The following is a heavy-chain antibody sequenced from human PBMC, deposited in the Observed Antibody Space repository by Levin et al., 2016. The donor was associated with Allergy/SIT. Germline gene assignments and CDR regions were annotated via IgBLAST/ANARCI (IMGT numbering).Heavy chain of an antibody. CDR2: IIPIFGTA. V-gene: IGHV1-69*13. Sequence: SVKVSCKASGGTFSSYAISWVRQAPGQGLEWMGGIIPIFGTANYAQKFQGRVTITADESTSTAYMELSSLRSEDTAVYYCARGTDYYDSSGIRFDYWGQGTLVTVSS. J-gene: IGHJ4*02. D-gene: IGHD3-22*01. CDR3: ARGTDYYDSSGIRFDY. CDR1: GGTFSSYA.